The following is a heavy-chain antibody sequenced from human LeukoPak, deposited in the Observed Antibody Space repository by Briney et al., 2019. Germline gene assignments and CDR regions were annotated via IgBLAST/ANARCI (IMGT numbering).Heavy chain of an antibody. CDR2: IYRSGST. CDR3: ARTGAGYYYYYMDV. V-gene: IGHV4-38-2*02. J-gene: IGHJ6*03. Sequence: PSETPSLTCIVSGYSISSGYYWGWIRPPPGKGLEWIGTIYRSGSTYSNPSLRGRVTISVDTSKNQFSLKLSSVTAADTAVYYCARTGAGYYYYYMDVWGKGTTVTVSS. CDR1: GYSISSGYY. D-gene: IGHD1-26*01.